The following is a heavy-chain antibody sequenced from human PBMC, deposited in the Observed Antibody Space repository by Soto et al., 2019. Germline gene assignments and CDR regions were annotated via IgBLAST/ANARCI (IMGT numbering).Heavy chain of an antibody. V-gene: IGHV3-15*07. D-gene: IGHD2-2*03. Sequence: VGRIKSKTDGGTTDYAAPVKGRFTISRDDSKNTLYLQMNSLKTEDTAVYYCTTDVDIVLVPAATDWFDPWGQGTLVTVSS. J-gene: IGHJ5*02. CDR3: TTDVDIVLVPAATDWFDP. CDR2: IKSKTDGGTT.